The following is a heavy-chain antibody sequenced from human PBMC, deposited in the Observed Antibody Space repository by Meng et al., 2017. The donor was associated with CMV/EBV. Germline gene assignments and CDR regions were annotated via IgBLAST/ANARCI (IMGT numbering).Heavy chain of an antibody. CDR2: IKQDGSEK. CDR3: ARGGDFWSGYSWSYYGMDV. J-gene: IGHJ6*02. Sequence: GGSLRLSCAASGFTFSSYWMSWVRQAPGKGLEWVANIKQDGSEKYYVDSVKGRFTISRDNAKNSLYLQMNSLRAEDTAVYYCARGGDFWSGYSWSYYGMDVRGQGTTVTVSS. CDR1: GFTFSSYW. V-gene: IGHV3-7*01. D-gene: IGHD3-3*01.